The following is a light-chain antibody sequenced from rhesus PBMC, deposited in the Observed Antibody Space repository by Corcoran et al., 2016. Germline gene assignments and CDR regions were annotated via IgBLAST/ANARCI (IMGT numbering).Light chain of an antibody. CDR2: GAS. CDR3: QQSSNLWT. V-gene: IGKV3-24*04. J-gene: IGKJ1*01. CDR1: QSVGSY. Sequence: ETVVTQSPATLSLSPGERATLSCRASQSVGSYLAWYQPQPGPAPRLLIYGASSRATGIPDRVSGSGSGTDFTLTISSLEPEDVGVYYCQQSSNLWTFGQGTKVEIK.